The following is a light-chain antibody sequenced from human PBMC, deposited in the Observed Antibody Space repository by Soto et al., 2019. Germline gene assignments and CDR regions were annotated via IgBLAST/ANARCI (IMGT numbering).Light chain of an antibody. CDR1: SSDVGSYNY. V-gene: IGLV2-14*03. CDR2: DVS. J-gene: IGLJ2*01. Sequence: QSALTQPASVSGSPGQSITISCTGTSSDVGSYNYVSWYQQHPGKAPKLMIYDVSNRPSGVSSRFSGSKSGNTASLTISGLQAEDEADYYCSSYASSSTLFGGGTQLTVL. CDR3: SSYASSSTL.